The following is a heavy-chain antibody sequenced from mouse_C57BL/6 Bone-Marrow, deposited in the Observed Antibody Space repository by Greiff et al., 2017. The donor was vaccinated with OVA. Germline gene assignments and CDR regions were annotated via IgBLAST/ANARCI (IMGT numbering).Heavy chain of an antibody. CDR1: GFTFSSYG. CDR3: ARPPITTVVYFDY. D-gene: IGHD1-1*01. CDR2: ISSGSSYT. Sequence: EVKLVESGGDLVKPGGSLKLSCAASGFTFSSYGMSWVRQTPDKRLEWVATISSGSSYTYYPDSVKGRFTISIDNAKNTLYLQMSSLKSEDTAMYYCARPPITTVVYFDYWGQGTTLTVSS. V-gene: IGHV5-6*01. J-gene: IGHJ2*01.